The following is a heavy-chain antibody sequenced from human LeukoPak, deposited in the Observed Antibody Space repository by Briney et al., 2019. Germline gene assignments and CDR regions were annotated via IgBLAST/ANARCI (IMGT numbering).Heavy chain of an antibody. Sequence: ASVKVSCKASGYTFTSYGISWVRQAPGQGLEWMGWINAYNGNTNYAQKLQGRVTMTTDTSTSTAYMELRSLRSDDTAVYYCARDDDYGSGSYYHYYYGMDVWGKGTTVTVSS. CDR1: GYTFTSYG. CDR3: ARDDDYGSGSYYHYYYGMDV. D-gene: IGHD3-10*01. J-gene: IGHJ6*04. V-gene: IGHV1-18*04. CDR2: INAYNGNT.